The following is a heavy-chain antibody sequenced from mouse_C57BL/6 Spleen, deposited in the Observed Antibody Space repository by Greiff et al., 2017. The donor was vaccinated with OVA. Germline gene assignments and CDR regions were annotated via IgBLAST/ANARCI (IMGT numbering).Heavy chain of an antibody. CDR2: IDPSDSEP. J-gene: IGHJ4*01. CDR3: ARASLYYGNYGYAMDY. D-gene: IGHD2-1*01. V-gene: IGHV1-52*01. CDR1: GYTFTSYW. Sequence: VQLQQPGAELVRPGSSVKLSCKASGYTFTSYWMHWVKQRPIQGLEWIGNIDPSDSEPHYNQQFKDKATLTVDKSSSTAYMQLSSLTSEDSAVYYCARASLYYGNYGYAMDYWGQGTSVTVSS.